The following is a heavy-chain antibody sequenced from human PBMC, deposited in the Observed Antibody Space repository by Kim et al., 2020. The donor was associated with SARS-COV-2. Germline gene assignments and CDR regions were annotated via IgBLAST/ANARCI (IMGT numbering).Heavy chain of an antibody. V-gene: IGHV4-4*02. CDR1: NGSISGNW. Sequence: SETLSLTCAVSNGSISGNWWTWVRQPPGKGLEWIGEIYHSGGTTYNPSLRSRVTISVDKSKNHFSLNLSSVTAADTAVYYCARLNSASGKYFWFDPWGQGTLVTVSS. CDR2: IYHSGGT. J-gene: IGHJ5*02. CDR3: ARLNSASGKYFWFDP. D-gene: IGHD1-26*01.